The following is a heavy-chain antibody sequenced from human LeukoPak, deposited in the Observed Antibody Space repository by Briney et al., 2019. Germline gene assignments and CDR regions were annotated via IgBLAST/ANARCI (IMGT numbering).Heavy chain of an antibody. CDR2: ISTYDGNT. Sequence: ASVKVSCKASGYSVVLHGISWVRQAPGQGLEWMGWISTYDGNTEYAQNFQGRVSITIDTSTSTAYMDLRSLRSDDTAVYFCVRDENYGIYINFDFWGQGTLVTVSS. CDR1: GYSVVLHG. V-gene: IGHV1-18*01. J-gene: IGHJ4*02. D-gene: IGHD4-17*01. CDR3: VRDENYGIYINFDF.